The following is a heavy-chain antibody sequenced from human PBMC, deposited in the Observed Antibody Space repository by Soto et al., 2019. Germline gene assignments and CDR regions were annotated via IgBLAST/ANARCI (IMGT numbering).Heavy chain of an antibody. CDR2: MYADASSA. Sequence: AESLTLSCAASGLTFSSYWMHWVRQAPGKGLVWVSRMYADASSATYANSVEGRFTISRNNAKNTLFLQIDSLSTEDTSVYYCVRGNSGYGNFDYWGEGTLVTVSS. V-gene: IGHV3-74*01. CDR1: GLTFSSYW. J-gene: IGHJ4*02. D-gene: IGHD5-12*01. CDR3: VRGNSGYGNFDY.